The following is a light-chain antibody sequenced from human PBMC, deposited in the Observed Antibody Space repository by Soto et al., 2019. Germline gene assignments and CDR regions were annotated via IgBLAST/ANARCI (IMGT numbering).Light chain of an antibody. V-gene: IGKV3-20*01. J-gene: IGKJ1*01. CDR3: QQYGSSGT. Sequence: DIVLTQSPGTLSLSPGERATLSCRASQSVSNNYLAWYQQKPGQAPRRLIYGASNRATGIPDRFSGSGSGTDFTLTISRLEPEDFAVYYCQQYGSSGTFGQGTKVEIK. CDR2: GAS. CDR1: QSVSNNY.